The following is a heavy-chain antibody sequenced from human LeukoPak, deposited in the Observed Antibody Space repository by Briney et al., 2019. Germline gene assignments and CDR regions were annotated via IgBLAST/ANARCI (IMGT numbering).Heavy chain of an antibody. CDR3: ATVLSYPIDY. Sequence: ASVKVSCKASGGTFSSYAISWVRQAPGKGLEWMGGFDPEDGETIYAQKFQGRVTMTEDTSTDTAYMELSSLRSEDTAVYYCATVLSYPIDYWGQGTLVTVSS. J-gene: IGHJ4*02. CDR1: GGTFSSYA. V-gene: IGHV1-24*01. CDR2: FDPEDGET. D-gene: IGHD1-26*01.